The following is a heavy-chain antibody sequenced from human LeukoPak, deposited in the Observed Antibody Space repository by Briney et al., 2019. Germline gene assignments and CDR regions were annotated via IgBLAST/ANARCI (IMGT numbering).Heavy chain of an antibody. D-gene: IGHD6-6*01. CDR1: GYTFTCYY. CDR3: ARNLIAARPRFDY. Sequence: GASVKVSCKASGYTFTCYYMHWVRQAPGQGLEWMGWINPNSGGTNYAQKFQGRVTMTRDTSISTAYMELSRLRSDDTAVYYCARNLIAARPRFDYWGQGTLVTVSS. CDR2: INPNSGGT. J-gene: IGHJ4*02. V-gene: IGHV1-2*02.